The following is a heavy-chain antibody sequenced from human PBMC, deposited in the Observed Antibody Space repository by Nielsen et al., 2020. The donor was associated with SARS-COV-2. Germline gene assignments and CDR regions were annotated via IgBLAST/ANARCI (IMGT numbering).Heavy chain of an antibody. V-gene: IGHV3-23*01. CDR2: ISGSGGST. CDR3: ANPTGEFDY. D-gene: IGHD3-16*01. J-gene: IGHJ4*02. CDR1: GFTFSSYA. Sequence: ESLKISCAASGFTFSSYAMSWVRQAPGKGLEWVSAISGSGGSTYYADSVKGRFTISRDNSKNTLYLQMNSLRAEDTAVYYCANPTGEFDYWGQGTLVTVSS.